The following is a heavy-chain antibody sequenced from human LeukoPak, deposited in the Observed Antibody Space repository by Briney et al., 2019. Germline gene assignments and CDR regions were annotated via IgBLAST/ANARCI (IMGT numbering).Heavy chain of an antibody. CDR1: GGSISSSSYY. D-gene: IGHD5-24*01. CDR2: INHSGST. Sequence: SETLSLTCTVSGGSISSSSYYWGWIRQPPGKGLEWIGEINHSGSTNYNPSLKSRVTISVDTSKNQFSLKLSSVTAADTAVYYCARGSDGYRSAMNYYYYYYMDVWGKGTTVTVSS. CDR3: ARGSDGYRSAMNYYYYYYMDV. V-gene: IGHV4-39*07. J-gene: IGHJ6*03.